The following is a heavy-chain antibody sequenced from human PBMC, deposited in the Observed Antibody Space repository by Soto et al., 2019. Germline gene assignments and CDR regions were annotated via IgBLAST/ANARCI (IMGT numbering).Heavy chain of an antibody. V-gene: IGHV4-39*01. CDR2: IYYSGST. CDR1: GGSISSSSYY. D-gene: IGHD5-12*01. Sequence: SETLSLTCTVSGGSISSSSYYWGWIRQPPGKGLEWIGSIYYSGSTYYNPSLKSRVTISVDTSKNQFSRKLSSVTAADTAVYYCARQVAPTDYGMDVWGQGTTVTVSS. CDR3: ARQVAPTDYGMDV. J-gene: IGHJ6*02.